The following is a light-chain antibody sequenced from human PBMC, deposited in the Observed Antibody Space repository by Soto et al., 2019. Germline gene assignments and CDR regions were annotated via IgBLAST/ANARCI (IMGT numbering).Light chain of an antibody. J-gene: IGLJ3*02. CDR1: SGDVGGYNY. CDR2: EVT. Sequence: QSALTQPPSASGSPGQSVTISCTGTSGDVGGYNYVSWYQQHPGKAPKLMIYEVTQRPSGVPDRFSGSKSGNTASLTVSGLQAEDEADYYCSSYAGSNNVLFGGGTKVTVL. CDR3: SSYAGSNNVL. V-gene: IGLV2-8*01.